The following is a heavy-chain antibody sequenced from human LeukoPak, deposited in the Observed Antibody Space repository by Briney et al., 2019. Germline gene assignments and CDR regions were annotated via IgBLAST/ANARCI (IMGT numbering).Heavy chain of an antibody. J-gene: IGHJ4*02. V-gene: IGHV3-23*01. Sequence: PTGGSLRLSCAASGFTFSTYAMSWVRQAPGKGLEWVSTIRGSVGTTYYADPVKGRFTISRDNPKNSLYLQINNLKAEDTAVYYCGRLAHNAWYAIDFWGQGALVAVSS. CDR2: IRGSVGTT. D-gene: IGHD6-13*01. CDR1: GFTFSTYA. CDR3: GRLAHNAWYAIDF.